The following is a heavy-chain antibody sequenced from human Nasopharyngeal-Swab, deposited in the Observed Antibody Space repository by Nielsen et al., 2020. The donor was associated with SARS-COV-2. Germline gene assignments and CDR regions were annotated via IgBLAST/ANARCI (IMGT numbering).Heavy chain of an antibody. CDR2: ISGSGGSI. Sequence: GESLKISYAASGFTFSSYAMSWVRQAPGKGLEWVSAISGSGGSIYYADSVKGRFTISRDNAKNSLYLQMNSLRAEDTAVYYCARDRTNDYYYYMDVWGKGTTVTVSS. D-gene: IGHD1-1*01. CDR3: ARDRTNDYYYYMDV. V-gene: IGHV3-23*01. CDR1: GFTFSSYA. J-gene: IGHJ6*03.